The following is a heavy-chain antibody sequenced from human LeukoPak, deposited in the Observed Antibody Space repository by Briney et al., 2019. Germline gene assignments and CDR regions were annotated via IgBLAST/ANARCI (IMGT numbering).Heavy chain of an antibody. D-gene: IGHD6-19*01. CDR1: GFTFSSYA. CDR2: ISGSGGGT. Sequence: GGSLRLSCAASGFTFSSYAMSWVRQAPGKGLEWVSAISGSGGGTYYADSVKGRFTISRDNSKNTLYLQMNSLRAEDTAVYYCAKGLSGYSSGWYDLDYWGQGTLVTVSS. V-gene: IGHV3-23*01. CDR3: AKGLSGYSSGWYDLDY. J-gene: IGHJ4*02.